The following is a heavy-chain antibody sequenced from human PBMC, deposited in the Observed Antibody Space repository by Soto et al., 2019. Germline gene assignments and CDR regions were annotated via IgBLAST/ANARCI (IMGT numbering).Heavy chain of an antibody. J-gene: IGHJ4*02. V-gene: IGHV1-8*01. Sequence: QVQLVQSGAEVKKPGASVKVSCKASGYTFTSYDINWVRQATGQGLEWMGWMNPNSGNTGYAQKFQGRVTMTRNTSISTAYKERSSLRSEDTAVYYCAVEGRYGGNHHFDYWGQGTLVTVSS. CDR2: MNPNSGNT. CDR3: AVEGRYGGNHHFDY. D-gene: IGHD4-17*01. CDR1: GYTFTSYD.